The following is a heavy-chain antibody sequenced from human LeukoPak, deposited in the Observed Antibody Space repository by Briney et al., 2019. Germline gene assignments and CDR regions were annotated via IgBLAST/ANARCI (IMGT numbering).Heavy chain of an antibody. CDR2: ISYDGNNK. CDR3: ARDPYSGSYWNYYYYYMDV. Sequence: GGSLRLSCAASGFTFSSYGMHGVRQAPGRGLEWVAAISYDGNNKYSADSVKGGFTISKDNARNSLYLQMNSPRAEDTAVYYCARDPYSGSYWNYYYYYMDVWGKGTTVTISS. J-gene: IGHJ6*03. D-gene: IGHD1-26*01. V-gene: IGHV3-30*03. CDR1: GFTFSSYG.